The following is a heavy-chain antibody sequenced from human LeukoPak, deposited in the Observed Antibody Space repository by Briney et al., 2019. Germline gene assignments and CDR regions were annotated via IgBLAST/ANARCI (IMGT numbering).Heavy chain of an antibody. CDR2: ILYDGRNK. V-gene: IGHV3-30*04. CDR3: AREYSTGWYSLDY. J-gene: IGHJ4*02. D-gene: IGHD6-19*01. Sequence: RGRSLTLSCTVSGFTFSGFAMHWVRQAPGKGLEWVAVILYDGRNKYYADSVTGRFTFSRDNSKNTLYLQMNSLSAEDTAVYYCAREYSTGWYSLDYWGQGTLVTVSS. CDR1: GFTFSGFA.